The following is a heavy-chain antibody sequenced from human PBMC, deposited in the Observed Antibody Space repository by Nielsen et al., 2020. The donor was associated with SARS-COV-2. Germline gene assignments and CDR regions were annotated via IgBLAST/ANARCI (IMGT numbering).Heavy chain of an antibody. Sequence: GGSLRLSCAASGFTFSSYDMHWVRQATGKGLEWVSAIGTAGDTYYPGSVKGRFTISRENAKNSLYLQMNSLRAGDTAVYYCARGTRAVGMVVWGQGTTVTVSS. J-gene: IGHJ6*02. CDR1: GFTFSSYD. V-gene: IGHV3-13*04. D-gene: IGHD2-2*01. CDR3: ARGTRAVGMVV. CDR2: IGTAGDT.